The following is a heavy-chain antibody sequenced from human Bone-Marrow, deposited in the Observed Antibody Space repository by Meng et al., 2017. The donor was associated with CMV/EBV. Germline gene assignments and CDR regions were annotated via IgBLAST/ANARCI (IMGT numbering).Heavy chain of an antibody. J-gene: IGHJ6*02. CDR1: GGSFSGYY. CDR3: ARDRIAARPDYYYYYGMDV. Sequence: SETLSLTCAVYGGSFSGYYWSWIRQPPGKGLEWIGEINHSGSTNYNPSLKSRVTISVDTSKNQFSLKLSSVTAADTAVYYCARDRIAARPDYYYYYGMDVWGQGTTVTVSS. D-gene: IGHD6-6*01. V-gene: IGHV4-34*01. CDR2: INHSGST.